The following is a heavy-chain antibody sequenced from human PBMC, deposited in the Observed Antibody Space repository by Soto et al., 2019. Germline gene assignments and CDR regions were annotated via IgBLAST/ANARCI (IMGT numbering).Heavy chain of an antibody. CDR2: ISHNVSIQ. J-gene: IGHJ4*02. CDR1: GLTFSNYA. CDR3: VGASLLH. V-gene: IGHV3-30*04. Sequence: SGGSLRLSCAASGLTFSNYAMHWVRQAPGKGLEWVTMISHNVSIQFYADSVKGRFTISRDNSKDTLYLQMNRLTREDTAVYYCVGASLLHWGQGTPATVTS.